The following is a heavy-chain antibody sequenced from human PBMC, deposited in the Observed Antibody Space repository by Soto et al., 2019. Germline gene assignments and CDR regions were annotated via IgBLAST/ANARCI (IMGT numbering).Heavy chain of an antibody. D-gene: IGHD3-10*01. V-gene: IGHV4-61*01. J-gene: IGHJ6*02. Sequence: SETLSLTCTVSDGSVSSSSFYWTWIRQPPGKGLEWIGYIYYSGSTNYNPSLKSRVTISADTSKNQFSLKLSSVTAADTAVYYCARDLYYGSGPLRPDPYYYYGMDVWGPGTTVTVSS. CDR1: DGSVSSSSFY. CDR2: IYYSGST. CDR3: ARDLYYGSGPLRPDPYYYYGMDV.